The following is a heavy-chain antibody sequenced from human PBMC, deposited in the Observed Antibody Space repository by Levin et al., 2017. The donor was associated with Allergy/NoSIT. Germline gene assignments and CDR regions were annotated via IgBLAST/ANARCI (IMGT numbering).Heavy chain of an antibody. CDR2: IFYSGTT. CDR1: GGSINSYY. V-gene: IGHV4-59*01. Sequence: PSETLSLTCTVSGGSINSYYWSWIRQPPGKGLEWIGYIFYSGTTNYNPSLQSRVTISVDTSKNQFSLKLNSVTAADTAVYYCARAPSGTSMSRFHYWGQGILVTVSS. J-gene: IGHJ4*02. CDR3: ARAPSGTSMSRFHY. D-gene: IGHD5-18*01.